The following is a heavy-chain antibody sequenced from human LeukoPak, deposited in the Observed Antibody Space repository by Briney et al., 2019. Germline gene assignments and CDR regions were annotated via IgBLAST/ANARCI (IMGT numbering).Heavy chain of an antibody. J-gene: IGHJ4*02. V-gene: IGHV1-3*01. CDR2: INAGNGNT. Sequence: ASVKVSCKASGYIFTSYAIQWVRQAPGQRLEWMGWINAGNGNTRYSEKFRDKITITSDKSATTVYMELSSLTSEDTAVYYCARDKVLTGYRQLFDYWGQGTLVTVSS. D-gene: IGHD3-9*01. CDR1: GYIFTSYA. CDR3: ARDKVLTGYRQLFDY.